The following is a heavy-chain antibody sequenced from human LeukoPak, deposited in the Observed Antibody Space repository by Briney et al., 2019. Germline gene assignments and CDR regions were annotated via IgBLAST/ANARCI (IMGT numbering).Heavy chain of an antibody. Sequence: GGSLRLSCAASGFTFSYYWMSWVRQAPGKGLEWVANIKQDGSEKYYVDSLKGRFTISRDDARNSLYLQMNSLRAEDTAVHYCVREETYSSGWYGPDYWGQGTLVTVSS. CDR3: VREETYSSGWYGPDY. V-gene: IGHV3-7*01. CDR1: GFTFSYYW. CDR2: IKQDGSEK. J-gene: IGHJ4*02. D-gene: IGHD6-19*01.